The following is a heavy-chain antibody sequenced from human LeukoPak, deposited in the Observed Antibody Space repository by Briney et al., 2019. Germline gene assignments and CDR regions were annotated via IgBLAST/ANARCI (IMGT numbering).Heavy chain of an antibody. CDR3: ASTRGAAYYYYGMDV. CDR2: IYYSGST. CDR1: GGSISSYY. J-gene: IGHJ6*02. V-gene: IGHV4-59*08. D-gene: IGHD3-10*01. Sequence: SETLSLTCTVSGGSISSYYWSWIRQPPGKGLEWIGYIYYSGSTNYNPSLKSRLTISVDTCKNQFSLKLSSVTAADTAVYYCASTRGAAYYYYGMDVWGQGTTVTVSS.